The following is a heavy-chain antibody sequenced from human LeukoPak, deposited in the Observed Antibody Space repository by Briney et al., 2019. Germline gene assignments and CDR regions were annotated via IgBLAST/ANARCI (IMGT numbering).Heavy chain of an antibody. CDR1: GFTFSNAW. D-gene: IGHD3-22*01. J-gene: IGHJ4*02. Sequence: PGGSLRLSCAASGFTFSNAWMNWVRQAPGKGLEWVGRIKSKTDGGTTDYAAPVKGRFTISRDDSKNTLYLQMNSLKTEDTAVYYCTTDVLNSSGYYYKNFDYWGQGTLVTVSS. CDR2: IKSKTDGGTT. CDR3: TTDVLNSSGYYYKNFDY. V-gene: IGHV3-15*07.